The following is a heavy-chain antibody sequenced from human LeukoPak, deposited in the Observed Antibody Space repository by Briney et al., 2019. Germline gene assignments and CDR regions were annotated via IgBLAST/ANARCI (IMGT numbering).Heavy chain of an antibody. D-gene: IGHD4-23*01. CDR1: GGSITSYY. Sequence: SETLSLTCTVSGGSITSYYWSWIRQPAGKGLEWIGRIYTSGATIYNPSLKGRVTMSVDTSKNQLSLKLRFVTAADTAVYYCARNSGDFWGQGTLVTVSS. CDR3: ARNSGDF. CDR2: IYTSGAT. V-gene: IGHV4-4*07. J-gene: IGHJ4*02.